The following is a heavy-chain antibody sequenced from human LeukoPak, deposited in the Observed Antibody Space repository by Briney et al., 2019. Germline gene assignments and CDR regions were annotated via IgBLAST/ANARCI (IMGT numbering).Heavy chain of an antibody. Sequence: ASVKVSCKASGYTFTGYYMHWVRQAPRQGLEWMGWINPNSGGTNYAQKFQGRVTMTRDTSISTAYMELSRLRSDDTAVYYCARRKMAAAMGGYYYYYMDVWGKGTTVTISS. CDR1: GYTFTGYY. V-gene: IGHV1-2*02. D-gene: IGHD2-2*01. J-gene: IGHJ6*03. CDR2: INPNSGGT. CDR3: ARRKMAAAMGGYYYYYMDV.